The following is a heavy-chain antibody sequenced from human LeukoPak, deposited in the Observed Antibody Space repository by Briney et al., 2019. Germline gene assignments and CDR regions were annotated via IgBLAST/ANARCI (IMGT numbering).Heavy chain of an antibody. CDR2: INHSGST. CDR1: GGSFSGYY. CDR3: ERRAPSGITMIVVVTRPHYFDY. V-gene: IGHV4-34*01. J-gene: IGHJ4*02. Sequence: PSETLSLTCAVYGGSFSGYYWSWIRQPPGKGLEWIGEINHSGSTNYNTSLKSRVTISVETSKNQFTLKLSSVTVADMAVYYCERRAPSGITMIVVVTRPHYFDYWGQGTLVTVSS. D-gene: IGHD3-22*01.